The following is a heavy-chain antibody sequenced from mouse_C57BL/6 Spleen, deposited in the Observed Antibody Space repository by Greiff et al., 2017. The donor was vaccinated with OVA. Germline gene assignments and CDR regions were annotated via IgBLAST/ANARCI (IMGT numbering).Heavy chain of an antibody. Sequence: EVKLQESGPGLVKPSQSLSLTCSVTGYSITSGYYWNWIRQFPGNKLEWMGYISYDGSNNYNPSLKNRISITRDTSKNQFFLKLNSVTTEDTATYYCARGYSNYFYWYFDVWGTGTTVTVSS. CDR1: GYSITSGYY. CDR3: ARGYSNYFYWYFDV. J-gene: IGHJ1*03. CDR2: ISYDGSN. D-gene: IGHD2-5*01. V-gene: IGHV3-6*01.